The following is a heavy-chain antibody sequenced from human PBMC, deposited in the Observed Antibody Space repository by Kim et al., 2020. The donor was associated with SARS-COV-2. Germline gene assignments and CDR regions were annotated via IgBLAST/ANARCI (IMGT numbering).Heavy chain of an antibody. J-gene: IGHJ4*02. CDR2: T. Sequence: TYNNPTLKSRVTISEDTSKNQFSRKLSSVTAADAAVYYCATLWPRITVDYWGQGTLVTVSS. V-gene: IGHV4-39*01. CDR3: ATLWPRITVDY.